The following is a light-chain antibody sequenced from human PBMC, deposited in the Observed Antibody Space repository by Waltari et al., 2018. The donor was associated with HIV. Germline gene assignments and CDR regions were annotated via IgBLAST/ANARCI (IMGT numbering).Light chain of an antibody. J-gene: IGLJ2*01. V-gene: IGLV2-14*01. CDR1: SSDVGGYNY. CDR2: EVS. CDR3: SSYTSSSTPVV. Sequence: QSALTQPASVSGSPGQSITIPCTGTSSDVGGYNYVPWYQQHPCKAPKRLIYEVSNRASGVSDRFSGSKSGNTASLAISGLQAEDEADYYCSSYTSSSTPVVFGGGTNLTVL.